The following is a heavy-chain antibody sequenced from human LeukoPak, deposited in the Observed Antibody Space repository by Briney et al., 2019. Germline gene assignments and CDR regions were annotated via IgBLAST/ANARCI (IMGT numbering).Heavy chain of an antibody. V-gene: IGHV3-23*01. CDR2: ISGSGGST. D-gene: IGHD2-15*01. Sequence: QPGGSLRLSCAASGFTFSSYAMSWVRQAPGKGLEWVSAISGSGGSTYYADSVKGRFTISRDNSKNTLYLQMNSLRAEDTAVYYCAKAACSGGSCYSRKYGMDVWGQGTTVTVSS. CDR3: AKAACSGGSCYSRKYGMDV. J-gene: IGHJ6*02. CDR1: GFTFSSYA.